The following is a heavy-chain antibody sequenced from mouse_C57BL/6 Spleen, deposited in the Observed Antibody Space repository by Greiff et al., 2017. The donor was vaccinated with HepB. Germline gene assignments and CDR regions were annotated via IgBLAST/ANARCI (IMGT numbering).Heavy chain of an antibody. CDR3: ARGKEGNGSSDLDY. V-gene: IGHV1-72*01. D-gene: IGHD1-1*01. Sequence: VQLQQSGAELVKPGASVKLSCKASGYTFTSYWMHWVKQRPGRGLEWIGKIDPSSGGTKYNEKFKGKATLTVDKPSSTAYMQLSSLTSEDSAVYYCARGKEGNGSSDLDYWGQGTTVTVSS. J-gene: IGHJ2*01. CDR2: IDPSSGGT. CDR1: GYTFTSYW.